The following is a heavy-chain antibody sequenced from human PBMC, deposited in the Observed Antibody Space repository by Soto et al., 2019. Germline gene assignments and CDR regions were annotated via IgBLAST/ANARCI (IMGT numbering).Heavy chain of an antibody. CDR2: ISGSTGTT. Sequence: EVQVLESGGGSVQPGGSLRLSCAASGFTFSNFAMSWVRHAPGQGLEWVSEISGSTGTTYYADSVKGRFIISRDNSKNMVHLQTSSLRGDDTAVYYCAKDTSSSPYYMDVWGKGTTVTVSS. CDR3: AKDTSSSPYYMDV. CDR1: GFTFSNFA. V-gene: IGHV3-23*01. D-gene: IGHD2-2*01. J-gene: IGHJ6*03.